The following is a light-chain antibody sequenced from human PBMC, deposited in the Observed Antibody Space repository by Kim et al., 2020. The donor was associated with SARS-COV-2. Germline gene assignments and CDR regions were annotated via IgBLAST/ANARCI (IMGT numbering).Light chain of an antibody. CDR2: EDR. V-gene: IGLV3-1*01. CDR3: QAWARSPVV. Sequence: SYELTQPPSVSVSPGQTAIITCSGNELGDKNVCWYQQKAGQSPVLVIYEDRKRPSGIPERVSGSHSGNTATLTISGTQAMDEAYYYCQAWARSPVVFGGG. CDR1: ELGDKN. J-gene: IGLJ2*01.